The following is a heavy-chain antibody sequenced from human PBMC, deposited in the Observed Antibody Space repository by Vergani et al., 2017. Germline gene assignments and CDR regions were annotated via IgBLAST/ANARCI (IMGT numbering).Heavy chain of an antibody. CDR1: GGTFSSYA. V-gene: IGHV1-69*01. D-gene: IGHD3-10*01. J-gene: IGHJ6*02. CDR3: ARGPFGELFTDYYYYGMDV. Sequence: QVQLVQSGAEVKKPGSSVKVSCKASGGTFSSYAISWVRQAPGQGLEWMGGIIPIFGTANYAQKFQGRVTITADESTSTAYMELSSLRSEDTAVYYCARGPFGELFTDYYYYGMDVWGQGTTVTVSS. CDR2: IIPIFGTA.